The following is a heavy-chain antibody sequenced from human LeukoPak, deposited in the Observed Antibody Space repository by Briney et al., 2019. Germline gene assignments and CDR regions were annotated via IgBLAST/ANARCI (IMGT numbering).Heavy chain of an antibody. CDR1: GFTFSSYG. D-gene: IGHD2-15*01. J-gene: IGHJ4*02. CDR3: AKDRGYCSGGSCYFGYYFDY. CDR2: IWYDGSNK. V-gene: IGHV3-33*06. Sequence: PGGSLRLSCAASGFTFSSYGMHWVRQAPGKGLGWVAVIWYDGSNKYYADSVKGRFTISRDNSKSTLYLQMNSLRAEDTAVYYCAKDRGYCSGGSCYFGYYFDYWGQGTLVTVSS.